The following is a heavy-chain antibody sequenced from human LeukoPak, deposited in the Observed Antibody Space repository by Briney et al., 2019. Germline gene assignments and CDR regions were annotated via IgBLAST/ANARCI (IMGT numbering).Heavy chain of an antibody. V-gene: IGHV3-48*01. CDR2: VGISSGNT. CDR1: GFTFSDYS. D-gene: IGHD2-2*01. Sequence: GGSLRLSCAASGFTFSDYSMNWVRQAPGRGLEWISYVGISSGNTKYADSVKGRFTISGDKAKNSLYLQMNSLRVEDTAVYYCARDTKYAFDNWGQGTLVTVSS. J-gene: IGHJ4*02. CDR3: ARDTKYAFDN.